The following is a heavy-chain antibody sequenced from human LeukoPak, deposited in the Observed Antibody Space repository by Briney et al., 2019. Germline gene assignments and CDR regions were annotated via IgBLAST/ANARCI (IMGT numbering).Heavy chain of an antibody. CDR3: AKDPGVVPAHYFDY. V-gene: IGHV3-23*01. J-gene: IGHJ4*02. CDR1: GFTFSSYA. CDR2: IGGSGGST. D-gene: IGHD2-2*01. Sequence: GGSLRLSCAASGFTFSSYAMSWVRQAPGKGLEWVSAIGGSGGSTYYADSVKGRFTVSRDNSKNTLSLQMNSLRAEDTAVYYCAKDPGVVPAHYFDYWGQGILVTVSS.